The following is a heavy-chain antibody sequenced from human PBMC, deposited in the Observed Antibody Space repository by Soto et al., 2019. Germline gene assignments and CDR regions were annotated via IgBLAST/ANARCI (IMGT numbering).Heavy chain of an antibody. CDR3: ARNIVGGNSRQGLGY. CDR2: IYYTGSA. D-gene: IGHD1-26*01. J-gene: IGHJ4*02. Sequence: QVQLQESGPGLVKPSQTLSLTCTVSGGSISSGGFYWSWVRQHPGKGLEWIGYIYYTGSAFYNPSLRSRAGLSVDTSKNQFSLNLYSVTAADAAVYYCARNIVGGNSRQGLGYWGQGALVTVSS. CDR1: GGSISSGGFY. V-gene: IGHV4-31*03.